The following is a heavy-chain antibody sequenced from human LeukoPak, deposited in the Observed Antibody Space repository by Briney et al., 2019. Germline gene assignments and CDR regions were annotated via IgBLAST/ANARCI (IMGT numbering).Heavy chain of an antibody. D-gene: IGHD1-26*01. Sequence: GESLKISCKGSGYIFTTYWIAWVRQRPEKGLECMGIIYPGDSDTRYSPSFQGQVTISVDKSISTAYLQWSSLKASDTAIYYCARHRIVGATKSDYDIWGQGTMVTVSS. CDR3: ARHRIVGATKSDYDI. CDR2: IYPGDSDT. J-gene: IGHJ3*02. CDR1: GYIFTTYW. V-gene: IGHV5-51*01.